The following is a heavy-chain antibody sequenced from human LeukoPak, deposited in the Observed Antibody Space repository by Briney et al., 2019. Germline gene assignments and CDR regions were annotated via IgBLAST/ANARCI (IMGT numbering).Heavy chain of an antibody. CDR3: ARGAVESSGWFFDY. CDR1: GGSISSGSYY. Sequence: SQTLSLTCTGSGGSISSGSYYWSWIRQPAGRGLEWIGRIYTSGSTNYNPSLKSRVTISVDTSKNQYSLKLSSVTAADTAVYYCARGAVESSGWFFDYWGQGTLVTVSS. J-gene: IGHJ4*02. V-gene: IGHV4-61*02. D-gene: IGHD6-19*01. CDR2: IYTSGST.